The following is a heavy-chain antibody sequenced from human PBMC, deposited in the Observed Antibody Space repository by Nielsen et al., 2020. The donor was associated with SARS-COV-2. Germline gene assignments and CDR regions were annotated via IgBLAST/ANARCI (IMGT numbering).Heavy chain of an antibody. D-gene: IGHD1-26*01. CDR3: ARRARLGAANWLDP. J-gene: IGHJ5*02. CDR1: GGSISSYY. CDR2: IYCSGST. Sequence: LRPSCTVSGGSISSYYWSWIRQPPGKGLEWIGYIYCSGSTSYNPSLKSRVTISVATSKNQFSLKLSSVTAADTAGYYCARRARLGAANWLDPWGQGTLVTVSS. V-gene: IGHV4-59*08.